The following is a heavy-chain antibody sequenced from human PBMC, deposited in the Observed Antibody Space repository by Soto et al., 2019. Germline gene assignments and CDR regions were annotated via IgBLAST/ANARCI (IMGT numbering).Heavy chain of an antibody. D-gene: IGHD3-3*01. V-gene: IGHV1-3*01. CDR1: GYTFTSYA. Sequence: QVQLVQSGAEVKKPGASVKVSCKASGYTFTSYAMHWVRQAPGQRLEWMGWINAGNGNTKYSQKFQGRVTITRDTSASTAYMERSSLRSEDTAVYHCARAQTLRFLQWLLPYWGQGTLVTVSS. CDR3: ARAQTLRFLQWLLPY. J-gene: IGHJ4*02. CDR2: INAGNGNT.